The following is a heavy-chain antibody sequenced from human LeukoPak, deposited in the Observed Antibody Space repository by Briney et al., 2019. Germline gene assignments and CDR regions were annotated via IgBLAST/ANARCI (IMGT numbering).Heavy chain of an antibody. CDR2: IYYSGST. V-gene: IGHV4-31*03. Sequence: SQTLSLTCTVSGGSISSGGYYWSWIRQHPGKGLEWIGYIYYSGSTYYNPSLKSRVTISVDTSKNQLSLKLSSVTAADTAVYYCASSLIWFGELFPSGMDVWGKGTTVTVSS. J-gene: IGHJ6*04. CDR1: GGSISSGGYY. D-gene: IGHD3-10*01. CDR3: ASSLIWFGELFPSGMDV.